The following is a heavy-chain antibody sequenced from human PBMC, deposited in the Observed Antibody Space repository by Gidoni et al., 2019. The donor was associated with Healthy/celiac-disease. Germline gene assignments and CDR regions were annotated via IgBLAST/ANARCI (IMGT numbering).Heavy chain of an antibody. CDR3: ARASATTSWFDP. D-gene: IGHD1-26*01. J-gene: IGHJ5*02. CDR1: GGSISSYY. V-gene: IGHV4-59*01. Sequence: QVQLQESGPGLVKPSETLSLTCTVSGGSISSYYWSWIRQPPGKGLEWIGHIYYSGSPNYNPSLKSRVPISVDTSKNQFSRKLSSVTAADTAVYYCARASATTSWFDPWGQGTLVTVSS. CDR2: IYYSGSP.